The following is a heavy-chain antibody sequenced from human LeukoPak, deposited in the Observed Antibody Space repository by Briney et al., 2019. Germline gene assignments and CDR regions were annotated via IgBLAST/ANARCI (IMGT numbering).Heavy chain of an antibody. CDR1: GGSISSGSYY. D-gene: IGHD3/OR15-3a*01. Sequence: PSETLSLTCTVSGGSISSGSYYWRWIRQPAGKGLEWIGRIYTSGSTNYNPSLKSRVTISVDTSKNQLSLKLSSVTAADTAVYYCARHLRWRTSFSPFDYWGQGTLVTVSS. CDR3: ARHLRWRTSFSPFDY. V-gene: IGHV4-61*02. J-gene: IGHJ4*02. CDR2: IYTSGST.